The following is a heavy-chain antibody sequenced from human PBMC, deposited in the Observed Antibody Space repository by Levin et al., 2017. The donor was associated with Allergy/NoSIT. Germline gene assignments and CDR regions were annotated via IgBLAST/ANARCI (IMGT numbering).Heavy chain of an antibody. CDR1: GDSVSSTNTA. V-gene: IGHV6-1*01. CDR3: ARGYDFWSGFYTFAFDA. J-gene: IGHJ3*01. D-gene: IGHD3-3*01. CDR2: TYYRSRWDN. Sequence: PSETLSLTCVISGDSVSSTNTAWHWIRQSPSRGLEWLGRTYYRSRWDNDYAVSVKSRLTISPDTSKNQFSLQLRSVTPDDTAVYFCARGYDFWSGFYTFAFDAWGQGTMVSVSS.